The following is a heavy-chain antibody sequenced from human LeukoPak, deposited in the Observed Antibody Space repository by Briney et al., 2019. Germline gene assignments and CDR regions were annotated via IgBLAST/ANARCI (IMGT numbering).Heavy chain of an antibody. CDR3: ARTTEGGYTYGYFYYYYMDV. D-gene: IGHD5-18*01. Sequence: SETLSLTCTVSGGCISSYYWSWIRQPPGKGLECIGYIYYSGSTNYNPSLKSRVTISVDTSKNQFSLKLTSVTAADTAVYYCARTTEGGYTYGYFYYYYMDVWGKGTTVTISS. V-gene: IGHV4-59*01. CDR2: IYYSGST. CDR1: GGCISSYY. J-gene: IGHJ6*03.